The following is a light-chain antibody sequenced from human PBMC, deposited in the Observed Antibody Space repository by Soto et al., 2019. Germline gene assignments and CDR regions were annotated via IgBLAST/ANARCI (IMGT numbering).Light chain of an antibody. Sequence: QSALTQPASVSGSPGQSITISCTGTSRDVGGYTYVPWYQHHPGIAPKLMISEVSNRPSGVSNRFSGSKSGNTASLTISGLQAEAEADYYCSSYTSSSTLVFGGGTKLTVL. CDR1: SRDVGGYTY. CDR2: EVS. CDR3: SSYTSSSTLV. J-gene: IGLJ2*01. V-gene: IGLV2-14*01.